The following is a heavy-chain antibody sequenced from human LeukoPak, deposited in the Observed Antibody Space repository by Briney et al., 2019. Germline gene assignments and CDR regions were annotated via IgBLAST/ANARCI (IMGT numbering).Heavy chain of an antibody. Sequence: PSQTLSLTCTDSGGSISSGGYSWSWIRQPPGKGLEWIGYIYHSGNTYYNPSLKSRVTISVDRSKNQFSLKLSSVTAADTAVYYCARPDGSGWFYFDYWGQGTLVTVSS. CDR2: IYHSGNT. CDR3: ARPDGSGWFYFDY. V-gene: IGHV4-30-2*01. J-gene: IGHJ4*02. D-gene: IGHD6-19*01. CDR1: GGSISSGGYS.